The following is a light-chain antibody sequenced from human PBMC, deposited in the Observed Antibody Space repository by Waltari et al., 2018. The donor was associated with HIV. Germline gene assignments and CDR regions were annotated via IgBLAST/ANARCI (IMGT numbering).Light chain of an antibody. CDR3: KSKTSSSTPCV. V-gene: IGLV2-14*03. Sequence: SALTQPASVSGSPGQSITISCTGPSRDVRGYTSFAWYQQHPGKAPKLIIYDVSNRPSGVPYRFSGSKSGNTASLTISGLQAEDEADYYCKSKTSSSTPCVFGTGTKVTVL. J-gene: IGLJ1*01. CDR1: SRDVRGYTS. CDR2: DVS.